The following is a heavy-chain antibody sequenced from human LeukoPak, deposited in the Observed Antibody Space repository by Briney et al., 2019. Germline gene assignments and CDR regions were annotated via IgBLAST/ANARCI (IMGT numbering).Heavy chain of an antibody. Sequence: ASVKVSCKASGHTFTSYGISWVRQAPGQGLEWMGWISAYNGNTNYAQKIQGRVTMTTDTSTSTAYMELRSLRSDDTAVYYCARRGGKNYGDYVVYYYYMDVWGKGTTVTVSS. V-gene: IGHV1-18*01. D-gene: IGHD4-17*01. CDR3: ARRGGKNYGDYVVYYYYMDV. CDR2: ISAYNGNT. J-gene: IGHJ6*03. CDR1: GHTFTSYG.